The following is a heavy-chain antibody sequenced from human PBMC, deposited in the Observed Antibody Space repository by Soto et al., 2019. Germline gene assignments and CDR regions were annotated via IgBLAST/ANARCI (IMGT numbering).Heavy chain of an antibody. CDR1: GFTFSSYA. Sequence: GGSLRLSCAASGFTFSSYAMSWVRQAPGKGLEWVSAISGSGGSTYYADSVKGRFTISRDNSKNTLYLQMSSLRAEDTAVYYCATGGVIIKADYWGQGTLVTVSS. J-gene: IGHJ4*02. V-gene: IGHV3-23*01. CDR2: ISGSGGST. CDR3: ATGGVIIKADY. D-gene: IGHD3-10*01.